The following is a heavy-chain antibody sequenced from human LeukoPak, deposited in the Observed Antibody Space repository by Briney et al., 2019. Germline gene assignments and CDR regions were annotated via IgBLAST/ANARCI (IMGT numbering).Heavy chain of an antibody. J-gene: IGHJ6*03. CDR1: GYTFTSYG. CDR2: ISAYNGNT. CDR3: ARADAPDPYYYYYMDV. Sequence: ASVKVSRKASGYTFTSYGISWARQAPGQGLEWMGWISAYNGNTNYAQKLQGRVTMTTDTSTSTAYMELRSLRSDDTAVYFCARADAPDPYYYYYMDVWGKGTTVTVSS. D-gene: IGHD6-19*01. V-gene: IGHV1-18*01.